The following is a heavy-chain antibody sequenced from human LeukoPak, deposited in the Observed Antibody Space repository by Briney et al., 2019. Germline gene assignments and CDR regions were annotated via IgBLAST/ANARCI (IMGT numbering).Heavy chain of an antibody. CDR1: GGSMINSHY. Sequence: SETLSLTCTVSGGSMINSHYWDWIRQSPGKGLEWIGSIYYSGSTYYNPSLKSRVTISVDTSKSQFSLELRSMTAADTAIYYCARKMTAVSRLDVFDIWGPGTMVTVSS. CDR3: ARKMTAVSRLDVFDI. CDR2: IYYSGST. J-gene: IGHJ3*02. D-gene: IGHD4-17*01. V-gene: IGHV4-39*01.